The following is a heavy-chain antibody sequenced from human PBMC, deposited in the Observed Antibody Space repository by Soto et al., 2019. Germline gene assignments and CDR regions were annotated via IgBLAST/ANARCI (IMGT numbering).Heavy chain of an antibody. V-gene: IGHV3-30*18. CDR2: ISYDGSNK. CDR3: AKDYQRGYSGYDKYYYYYGMDV. J-gene: IGHJ6*02. CDR1: GFTFSSYG. D-gene: IGHD5-12*01. Sequence: GGSLRLSCAASGFTFSSYGMHWVRQAPGKGLEWVAVISYDGSNKYYADSVKGRFTISRDNSKNTLYLQMNSLRAEDTAVYYCAKDYQRGYSGYDKYYYYYGMDVWGQGTTVTVSS.